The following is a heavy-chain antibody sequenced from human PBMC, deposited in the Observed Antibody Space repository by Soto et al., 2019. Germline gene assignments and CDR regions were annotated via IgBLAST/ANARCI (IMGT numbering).Heavy chain of an antibody. V-gene: IGHV3-30*18. CDR1: GFTFSSYG. D-gene: IGHD3-3*01. CDR2: ISYDGSNK. J-gene: IGHJ6*02. CDR3: AKDPHYDFWSGYAPRVYYYGMDV. Sequence: GGSLRLSCAASGFTFSSYGMHWVRQAPGKGLEWVAVISYDGSNKYYADSVKGRFTISRDNSKNTLYLQMNSLRAEDTAVYYCAKDPHYDFWSGYAPRVYYYGMDVWGQGTTVTVSS.